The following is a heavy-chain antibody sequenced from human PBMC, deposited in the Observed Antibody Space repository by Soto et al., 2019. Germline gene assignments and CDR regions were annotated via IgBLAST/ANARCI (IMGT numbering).Heavy chain of an antibody. Sequence: GGSLRLSCAASGFTFSSYGISWIRLSPGMGLEWVSVISGGGDTTYYTPSVKGRFTISRDDFRNTLYLQMNSLRTEDTAIYYCAKLRDFVVLPAGILDYWGPGTLVTVPQ. CDR1: GFTFSSYG. J-gene: IGHJ4*02. V-gene: IGHV3-23*01. CDR2: ISGGGDTT. D-gene: IGHD2-8*01. CDR3: AKLRDFVVLPAGILDY.